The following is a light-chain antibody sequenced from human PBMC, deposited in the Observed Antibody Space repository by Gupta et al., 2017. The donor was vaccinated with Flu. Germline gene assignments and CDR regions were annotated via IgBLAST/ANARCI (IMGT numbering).Light chain of an antibody. CDR2: DAS. J-gene: IGKJ4*01. CDR1: KSVRSY. V-gene: IGKV3-11*01. Sequence: EIVLTQSPATLYLSPGERATLSCRASKSVRSYLAWYQHKPGQAPRLLISDASRRDTGIAARFSGSGYGKDLTLTISSREQDDLAVYYCQQHSNWPPFTGGGGKKGEIK. CDR3: QQHSNWPPFT.